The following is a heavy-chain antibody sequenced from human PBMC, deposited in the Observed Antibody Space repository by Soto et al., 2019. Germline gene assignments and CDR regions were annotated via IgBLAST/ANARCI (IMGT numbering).Heavy chain of an antibody. CDR1: SGTVSSGNYY. Sequence: QVQLQESGLGLVKPSETLSLTCTVSSGTVSSGNYYWSWIRQPPGKGLEWIGYIYYSDYSGTTNYNTALKSRVTIVLDTSKNQVSRKLTSVTAADTAMYDCARGPPDYLRWFGYWGQGTLVTVSS. V-gene: IGHV4-61*01. D-gene: IGHD3-10*01. CDR3: ARGPPDYLRWFGY. CDR2: IYYSDYSGTT. J-gene: IGHJ4*02.